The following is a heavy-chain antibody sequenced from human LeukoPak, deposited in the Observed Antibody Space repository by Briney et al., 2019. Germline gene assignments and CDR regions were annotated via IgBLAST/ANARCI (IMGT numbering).Heavy chain of an antibody. Sequence: GASVKVSCKASGYTFIGYYIHWVRQAPGQGLEWMGGIIPIFGTANHAQKFQGRVTITADKSTSTAYMELSSLRSEDTAVYYCARSGGLSSSWYYFDYWGQGTLVTVSS. CDR2: IIPIFGTA. CDR1: GYTFIGYY. D-gene: IGHD6-13*01. V-gene: IGHV1-69*06. J-gene: IGHJ4*02. CDR3: ARSGGLSSSWYYFDY.